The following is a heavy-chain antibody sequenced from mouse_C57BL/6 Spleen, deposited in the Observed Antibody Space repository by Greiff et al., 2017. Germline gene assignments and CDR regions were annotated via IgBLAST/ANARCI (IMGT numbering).Heavy chain of an antibody. Sequence: DVMLVESGGGLVQPGGSLKLSCAASGFTFSDYYMYWVRQTPEKRLEWVAYISNGGGGPYYPDTVKGRFTISSDNANNTLDLQMSRLKTEDTSMYYCARGGDPWYFDVWGTGTTGTVSS. CDR2: ISNGGGGP. V-gene: IGHV5-12*01. J-gene: IGHJ1*03. CDR1: GFTFSDYY. CDR3: ARGGDPWYFDV.